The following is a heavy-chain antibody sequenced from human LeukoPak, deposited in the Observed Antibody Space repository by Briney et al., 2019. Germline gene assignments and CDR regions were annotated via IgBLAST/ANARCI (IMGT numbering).Heavy chain of an antibody. Sequence: GGSLRLSCAASGFTFSSYAMSWVRQAPGKGLEWVSVIYSGGSTYYADSVKGRFTISRDNSKNTLYLQMNTLRAEDTAVYYCASNTVTKDYWGQGTLVTVSS. CDR1: GFTFSSYA. V-gene: IGHV3-53*01. CDR2: IYSGGST. J-gene: IGHJ4*02. D-gene: IGHD4-17*01. CDR3: ASNTVTKDY.